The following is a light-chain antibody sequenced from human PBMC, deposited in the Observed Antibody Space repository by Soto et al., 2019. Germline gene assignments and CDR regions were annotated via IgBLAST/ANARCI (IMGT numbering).Light chain of an antibody. Sequence: IVMTQTPLSLSVTPGQPASISCKSSQSLLHSDGKTYLYWYLQKPGQPPQLLIYGVSNRFSGVPDRFSGSGSGTDFTLTISRLEPEDFAVYYCQQYGSSPPITFGQGTRLEIK. V-gene: IGKV2D-29*01. CDR3: QQYGSSPPIT. CDR2: GVS. CDR1: QSLLHSDGKTY. J-gene: IGKJ5*01.